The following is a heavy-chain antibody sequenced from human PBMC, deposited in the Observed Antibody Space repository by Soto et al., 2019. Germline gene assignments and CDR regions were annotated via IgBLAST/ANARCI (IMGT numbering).Heavy chain of an antibody. J-gene: IGHJ4*02. CDR1: GFSLANSP. CDR3: ARETPLHPDYGGNPFSDY. CDR2: ISPRGDNI. V-gene: IGHV3-21*05. D-gene: IGHD4-17*01. Sequence: GGSLRLSCVASGFSLANSPMNWVRQTPGKGLEWISYISPRGDNIYYADSVKGRFTISRDNAENSLYLQMNSLRAEDTAIYYCARETPLHPDYGGNPFSDYWGQGTLVTVSS.